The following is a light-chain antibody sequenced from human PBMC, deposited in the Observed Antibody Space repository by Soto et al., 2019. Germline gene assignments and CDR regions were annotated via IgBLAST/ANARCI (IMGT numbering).Light chain of an antibody. Sequence: DIQMTQSPSSLSASVGDRVTITCRASQGISNYLAWYQQKPGKVPRLLIYAASTLQSGVPSRFSGSGSGTDFTLTISSLQTEDVATHYCQKYNSAPSTCGQGTKVEIK. V-gene: IGKV1-27*01. CDR3: QKYNSAPST. CDR1: QGISNY. CDR2: AAS. J-gene: IGKJ1*01.